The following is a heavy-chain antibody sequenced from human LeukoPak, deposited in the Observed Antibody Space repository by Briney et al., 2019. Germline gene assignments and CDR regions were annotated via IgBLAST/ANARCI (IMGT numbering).Heavy chain of an antibody. Sequence: SETLSLTCAVSGGSISSGGYSWSWIRQPPGKGLEWIGYIYHSGSTYYNPSLKSRVIISVDTSKNQFSLKLSSVTAADTAVYYCARDAGYCSSSSCGAYFQHWGQGTLVTVSS. CDR3: ARDAGYCSSSSCGAYFQH. J-gene: IGHJ1*01. V-gene: IGHV4-30-2*01. CDR2: IYHSGST. D-gene: IGHD2-2*01. CDR1: GGSISSGGYS.